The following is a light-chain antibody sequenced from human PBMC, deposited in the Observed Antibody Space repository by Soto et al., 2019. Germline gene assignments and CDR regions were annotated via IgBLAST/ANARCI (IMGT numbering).Light chain of an antibody. CDR3: QQFSGSVT. CDR1: QSVTSTY. J-gene: IGKJ4*01. V-gene: IGKV3-20*01. CDR2: GAS. Sequence: EIMLTQSPGTLSLSPGERATLSCRASQSVTSTYLAWYQQKPGQAPRLLIYGASKRQSGVPARFSGGGSGTDFTLTISSLEPEDFAVYYCQQFSGSVTFGGGTRVDI.